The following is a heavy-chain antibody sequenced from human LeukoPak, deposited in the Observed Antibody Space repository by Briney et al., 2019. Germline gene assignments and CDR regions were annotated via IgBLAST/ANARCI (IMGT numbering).Heavy chain of an antibody. D-gene: IGHD4-11*01. V-gene: IGHV3-23*01. CDR3: ARWGNDYSQFDS. J-gene: IGHJ4*02. CDR2: ISGSGGST. Sequence: GGSLRLSCAASGFTFSSYAMSWVRQAPGKGLEWVSAISGSGGSTYYADSVKGRFTISRDNSKNTLYLQMNSLRAEDTAVYFCARWGNDYSQFDSWGQGTLVTVS. CDR1: GFTFSSYA.